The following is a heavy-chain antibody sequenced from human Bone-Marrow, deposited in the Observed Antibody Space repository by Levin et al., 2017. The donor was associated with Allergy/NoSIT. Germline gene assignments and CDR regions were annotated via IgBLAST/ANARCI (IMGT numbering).Heavy chain of an antibody. CDR1: GFTFRTYA. D-gene: IGHD6-19*01. Sequence: GGSLRLSCAASGFTFRTYAMSWVRQAPGKGLEWLSGISGSGAGTFYADSVKGRFNISKDNSKNTVYLQLNSLRVEDTAVYYCAKVGSGWFRNKLDSWGQGTLVTVSS. CDR3: AKVGSGWFRNKLDS. J-gene: IGHJ4*02. V-gene: IGHV3-23*01. CDR2: ISGSGAGT.